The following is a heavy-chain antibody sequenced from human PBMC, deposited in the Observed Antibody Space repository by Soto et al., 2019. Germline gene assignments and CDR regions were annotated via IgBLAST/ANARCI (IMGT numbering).Heavy chain of an antibody. CDR2: IWYDGSNK. J-gene: IGHJ4*02. Sequence: QVQLVESGGGVVQPGRSLRLSCAASGFTFSSYGMHWVRQAPGKGLEWVAVIWYDGSNKYYADSVKGRFTISRDNSKNTLYLQMNSLRAEDTAVYYCARDSFPWQWLVLTPFDYWGQGTLVTVSS. V-gene: IGHV3-33*01. CDR1: GFTFSSYG. CDR3: ARDSFPWQWLVLTPFDY. D-gene: IGHD6-19*01.